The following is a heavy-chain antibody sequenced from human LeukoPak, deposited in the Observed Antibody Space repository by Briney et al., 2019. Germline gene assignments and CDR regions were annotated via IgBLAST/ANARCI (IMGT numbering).Heavy chain of an antibody. CDR2: ISPYNGNT. Sequence: GASVKVSCKASGYTFTSYGISWVRQAPGQGLEWMGWISPYNGNTNYAPKLQGRLTMTTDTSTSTAYMELNSLRAEDTAVYYCARRPLGRLVRGAFDIWGQGTMVTVSS. D-gene: IGHD6-19*01. CDR3: ARRPLGRLVRGAFDI. V-gene: IGHV1-18*01. J-gene: IGHJ3*02. CDR1: GYTFTSYG.